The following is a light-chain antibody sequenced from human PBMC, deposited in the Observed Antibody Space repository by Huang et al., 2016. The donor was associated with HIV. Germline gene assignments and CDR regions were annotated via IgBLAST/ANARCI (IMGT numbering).Light chain of an antibody. J-gene: IGKJ4*01. CDR1: ESLLHTDTYNY. Sequence: DIVMTQSPLSLPVTPGEPVSISCRSSESLLHTDTYNYLDWFLQKPGQAPQLLIYLGSNRASGVPDRFSGSGSGTYFTLNITRVEAEDVGVYYCMQSLQTPLTFGGGTKVEIK. CDR3: MQSLQTPLT. V-gene: IGKV2-28*01. CDR2: LGS.